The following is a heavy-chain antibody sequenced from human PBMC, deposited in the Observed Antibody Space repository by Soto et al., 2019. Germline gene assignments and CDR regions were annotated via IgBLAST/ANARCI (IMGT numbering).Heavy chain of an antibody. D-gene: IGHD6-6*01. Sequence: QVQLVQSGAEVKKPGASVKVSCKASGYTFTAYYVHWVRQAPGQGLEWMGWINPNSGGTNYAQKFQGRVTMTRDTSISTGYMELSRLRFDDTAVYYCARERVTASSSLRPYYYGMDVWGQGTTVTVSS. CDR3: ARERVTASSSLRPYYYGMDV. CDR1: GYTFTAYY. CDR2: INPNSGGT. V-gene: IGHV1-2*02. J-gene: IGHJ6*02.